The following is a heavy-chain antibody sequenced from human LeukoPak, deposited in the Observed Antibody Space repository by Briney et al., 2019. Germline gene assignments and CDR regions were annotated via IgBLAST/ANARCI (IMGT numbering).Heavy chain of an antibody. Sequence: PGRSLRLSCAASGFTFSSYGMHWVRQAPGKGLEWVAVISYDGSNKYYADSVKGRFTISRDNSKNTLYLQMNSLRAEDTAVYYCAKVTSFADEPVAGTRRNFDYWGQGTLVTVSS. V-gene: IGHV3-30*18. D-gene: IGHD6-19*01. CDR1: GFTFSSYG. CDR2: ISYDGSNK. CDR3: AKVTSFADEPVAGTRRNFDY. J-gene: IGHJ4*02.